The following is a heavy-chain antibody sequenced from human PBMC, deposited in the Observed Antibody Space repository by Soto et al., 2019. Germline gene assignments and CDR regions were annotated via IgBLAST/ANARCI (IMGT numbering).Heavy chain of an antibody. V-gene: IGHV3-74*02. CDR2: IDKVGTDS. CDR1: GFTFSGCS. D-gene: IGHD3-10*01. Sequence: EVQLVESGGGLVQPGGSLRLSCAASGFTFSGCSVHWVRQAPGKGLVWVSGIDKVGTDSTYADSVKGRFTSSRDNAKNTVYLRMNSRIVEHTALYCCGGGWFGSDVWGKGTTVTVS. J-gene: IGHJ6*03. CDR3: GGGWFGSDV.